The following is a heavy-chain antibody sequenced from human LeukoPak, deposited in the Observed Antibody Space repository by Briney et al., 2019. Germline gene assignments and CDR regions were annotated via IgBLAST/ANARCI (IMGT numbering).Heavy chain of an antibody. J-gene: IGHJ6*03. Sequence: SETLSLTCAVSSYSISSGYSWGWIRQPPGKGLEWIGNIYVSGSTYYNLSLKSRVTISIDMSKNLFSLKLISVTAADTAVYYCARSFRSGYYYYYYMDVWGKGTTVTVSS. CDR1: SYSISSGYS. V-gene: IGHV4-38-2*01. CDR2: IYVSGST. CDR3: ARSFRSGYYYYYYMDV. D-gene: IGHD1-26*01.